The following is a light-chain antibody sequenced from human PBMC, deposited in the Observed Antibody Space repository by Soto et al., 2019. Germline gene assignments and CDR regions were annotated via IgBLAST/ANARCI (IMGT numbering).Light chain of an antibody. CDR3: NSYTSSSTYV. J-gene: IGLJ1*01. CDR1: SSDVGGFNY. CDR2: DVT. V-gene: IGLV2-14*03. Sequence: QSVLTQPASVSGSPGQSITISCTGTSSDVGGFNYVSWYQQHPGKAPKLMIYDVTNRPSGVSYRVSGSKSGNTASLTISGLQAEDEADYYCNSYTSSSTYVFGTGTQLTVL.